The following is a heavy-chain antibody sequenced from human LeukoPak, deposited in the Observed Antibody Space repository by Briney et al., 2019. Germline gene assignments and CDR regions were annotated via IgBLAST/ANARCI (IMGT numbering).Heavy chain of an antibody. CDR3: ARDGHYYYYGMDV. Sequence: ASVKVSCKASGYTFTGYYMHWVRQAPGQGLEWMGWINPNSGGTNYAQKFQGWVTMTRDTSISTAYMELSRLRSDDTAVYYCARDGHYYYYGMDVWGQGTTVTVSS. CDR1: GYTFTGYY. V-gene: IGHV1-2*04. CDR2: INPNSGGT. J-gene: IGHJ6*02.